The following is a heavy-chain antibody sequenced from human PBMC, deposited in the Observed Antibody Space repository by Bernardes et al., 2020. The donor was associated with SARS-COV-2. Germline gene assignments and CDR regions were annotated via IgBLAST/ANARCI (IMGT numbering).Heavy chain of an antibody. CDR3: ARGGYCTSSSCYLPDF. V-gene: IGHV1-2*02. D-gene: IGHD2-2*01. CDR1: GYTFMHYY. CDR2: INPDSGDT. J-gene: IGHJ4*02. Sequence: ASVKVSCKASGYTFMHYYIHWVRQAPGLGLQWMGWINPDSGDTKFAQRFQGRVTMTRDTSINTAYMELTSLRSDDTALYFCARGGYCTSSSCYLPDFWGRGTLVTVSS.